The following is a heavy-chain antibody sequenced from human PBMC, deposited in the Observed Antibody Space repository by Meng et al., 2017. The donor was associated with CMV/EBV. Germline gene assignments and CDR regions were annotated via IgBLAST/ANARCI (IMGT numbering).Heavy chain of an antibody. V-gene: IGHV3-7*01. CDR3: ARDTSWGNWYFDL. CDR1: GFTLSSYW. CDR2: IKQDGSEK. Sequence: GGSLRLSCAASGFTLSSYWMNWARQAPGKGLEWVANIKQDGSEKYYVDSVKGRFTISRDNAKNSLYLQMNSLRAEDTAVYYCARDTSWGNWYFDLWGRGTLVTVSS. J-gene: IGHJ2*01. D-gene: IGHD3-16*01.